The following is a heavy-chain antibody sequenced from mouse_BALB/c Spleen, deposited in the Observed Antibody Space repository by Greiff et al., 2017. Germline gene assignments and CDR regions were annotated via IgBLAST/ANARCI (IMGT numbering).Heavy chain of an antibody. J-gene: IGHJ4*01. Sequence: EVQLQQSGAELVRSGASVKLSCTASGFNIKDYYMHWVKQRPEQGLEWIGWIDPENGDTEYAPKFQGKATMTADTSSNTAYLQLSSLTSEDTAVYYCKGDYYGSSPWDYWGQGTSVTVSS. CDR2: IDPENGDT. CDR3: KGDYYGSSPWDY. V-gene: IGHV14-4*02. CDR1: GFNIKDYY. D-gene: IGHD1-1*01.